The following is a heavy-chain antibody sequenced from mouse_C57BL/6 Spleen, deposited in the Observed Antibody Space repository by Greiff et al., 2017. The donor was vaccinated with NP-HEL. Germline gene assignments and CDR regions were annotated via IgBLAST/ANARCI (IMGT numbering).Heavy chain of an antibody. Sequence: VQLQQPGAELVMPGASVKLSCKASGYTFTSYWMHWVKQRPGQGLEWIGEIDPSDSYTNYNQKFKGKSTLTVDKSSSTAYMQLSSLTSEDSAVYYCARGGGNYDAMDYWGQGTSVTVSS. CDR3: ARGGGNYDAMDY. V-gene: IGHV1-69*01. CDR1: GYTFTSYW. D-gene: IGHD2-1*01. CDR2: IDPSDSYT. J-gene: IGHJ4*01.